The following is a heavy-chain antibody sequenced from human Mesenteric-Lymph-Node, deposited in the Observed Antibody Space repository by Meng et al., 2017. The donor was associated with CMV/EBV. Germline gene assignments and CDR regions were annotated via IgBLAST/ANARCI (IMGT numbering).Heavy chain of an antibody. Sequence: ASVKVSCKASGYTFTGYYMHWVRQAPGQGLEWMGWINPNSGGTNYAQKFQGRVTMTRDTSISTAHMELSRLTSDDTAVYYCARDGPESGLLFDYWGQGTLVTVSS. J-gene: IGHJ4*02. CDR3: ARDGPESGLLFDY. D-gene: IGHD5-12*01. V-gene: IGHV1-2*02. CDR1: GYTFTGYY. CDR2: INPNSGGT.